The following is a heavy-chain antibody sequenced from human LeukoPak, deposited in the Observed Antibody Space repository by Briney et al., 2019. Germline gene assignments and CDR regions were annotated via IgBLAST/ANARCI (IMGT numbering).Heavy chain of an antibody. J-gene: IGHJ4*02. CDR2: ISGSGGST. D-gene: IGHD3-16*02. CDR3: AKGPRGSYRYRGLDY. V-gene: IGHV3-23*01. CDR1: GFTFSSYA. Sequence: GGSLRLSXAASGFTFSSYAMSWVRQAPGKGLEWVSAISGSGGSTYYADSVKGRFTISRDNSKNTLYLQMNSLRAEDTAVYYCAKGPRGSYRYRGLDYWGQGTLVTVSS.